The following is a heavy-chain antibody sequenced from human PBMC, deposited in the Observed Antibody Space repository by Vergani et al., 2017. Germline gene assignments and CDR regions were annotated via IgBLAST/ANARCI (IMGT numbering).Heavy chain of an antibody. J-gene: IGHJ5*02. V-gene: IGHV1-69*08. CDR3: ARDQIAAAGLGENWFDP. Sequence: QVQLVQSGAEVKKPGSSVKVSCKASGGTFSSYTISWVRQAPGQGLEWMGRIIPILGIANYAQKFQGRVTITADKSTSTAYMGLSSLRSEDTAVYYCARDQIAAAGLGENWFDPWGQGTLVTVSS. D-gene: IGHD6-13*01. CDR1: GGTFSSYT. CDR2: IIPILGIA.